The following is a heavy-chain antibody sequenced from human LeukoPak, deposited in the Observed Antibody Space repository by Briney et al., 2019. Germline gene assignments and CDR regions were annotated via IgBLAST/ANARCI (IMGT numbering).Heavy chain of an antibody. D-gene: IGHD3-22*01. CDR2: INSDGSST. Sequence: GGSLRLSCAASGFTFSSYWMHWVRQAPGKGLVWVSRINSDGSSTSYADSVKGRFTISRDNAKNTLYLQMNSLRAEDTAVYYCARAHYYDSSGLKYFDYWGQGTLVTVSS. J-gene: IGHJ4*02. V-gene: IGHV3-74*01. CDR1: GFTFSSYW. CDR3: ARAHYYDSSGLKYFDY.